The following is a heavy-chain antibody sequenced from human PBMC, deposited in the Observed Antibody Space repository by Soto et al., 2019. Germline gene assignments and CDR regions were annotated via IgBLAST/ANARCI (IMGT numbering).Heavy chain of an antibody. Sequence: SLRLSCAASGFTFSSYGMHWVRQSPGKGLEWVAVISYDGSNKYYADSVKGRFTISRDNSKNTLYLQMNSLRAEDTAVYYCAKDRAAPSNWFDPSGQGTLVTVSS. CDR1: GFTFSSYG. J-gene: IGHJ5*02. CDR2: ISYDGSNK. V-gene: IGHV3-30*18. CDR3: AKDRAAPSNWFDP. D-gene: IGHD6-6*01.